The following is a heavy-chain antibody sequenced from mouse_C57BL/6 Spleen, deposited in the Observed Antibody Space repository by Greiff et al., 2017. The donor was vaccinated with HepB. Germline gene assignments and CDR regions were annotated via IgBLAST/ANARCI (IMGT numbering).Heavy chain of an antibody. Sequence: VQLQQSGAELVKPGASVKLSCKASGYTFTEYTIHWVKQRSGQGLEWIGWFYPGSGSIKYNEKFKDKATLTADKSSSTVYMELSRLTSEDSAVYFCARHPYYYGSSLYYAMDYWGQGTSVTVSS. J-gene: IGHJ4*01. D-gene: IGHD1-1*01. CDR2: FYPGSGSI. V-gene: IGHV1-62-2*01. CDR3: ARHPYYYGSSLYYAMDY. CDR1: GYTFTEYT.